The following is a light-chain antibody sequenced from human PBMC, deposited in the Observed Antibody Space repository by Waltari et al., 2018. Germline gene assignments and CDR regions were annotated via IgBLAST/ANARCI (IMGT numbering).Light chain of an antibody. CDR1: QDIYNY. CDR3: QQHHNLPYT. V-gene: IGKV1-33*01. J-gene: IGKJ2*01. Sequence: DIQMTQSPSSLSASVGDRVTITCQATQDIYNYLNWYHQKPGEAPTLLIYDASYLQPGAPSRVSVGGYGTDFTFTISSLQPDDIGTYYCQQHHNLPYTFGQGTK. CDR2: DAS.